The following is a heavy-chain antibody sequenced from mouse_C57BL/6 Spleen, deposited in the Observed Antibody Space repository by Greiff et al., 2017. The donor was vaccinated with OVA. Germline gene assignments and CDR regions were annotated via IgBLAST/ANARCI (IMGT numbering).Heavy chain of an antibody. CDR2: IYPRSGNT. Sequence: QVQLQQSGPELARPGASVKLSCKASGYTFTSYGISWVKQRTGQGLEWIGEIYPRSGNTYYNEKFKGKATLTADKSSSTAYMELRSLTSEDSAVYFCARGGIYDGYYKDAMDYWGQGTSVTVSS. J-gene: IGHJ4*01. CDR3: ARGGIYDGYYKDAMDY. CDR1: GYTFTSYG. V-gene: IGHV1-81*01. D-gene: IGHD2-3*01.